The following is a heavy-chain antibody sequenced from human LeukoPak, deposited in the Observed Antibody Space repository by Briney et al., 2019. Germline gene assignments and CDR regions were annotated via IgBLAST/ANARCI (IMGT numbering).Heavy chain of an antibody. CDR2: IYDSGSA. D-gene: IGHD3-3*01. V-gene: IGHV4-59*11. J-gene: IGHJ6*03. CDR1: GVSINSHY. Sequence: MPSETLSLTCTVSGVSINSHYWSWLRQPPGKGLEWLGFIYDSGSANHKSSLKSRVTMTVDTSKNQFSLKLNSVTAADTAVYYCARVLQNYYHMDVWGKGTTVTVSS. CDR3: ARVLQNYYHMDV.